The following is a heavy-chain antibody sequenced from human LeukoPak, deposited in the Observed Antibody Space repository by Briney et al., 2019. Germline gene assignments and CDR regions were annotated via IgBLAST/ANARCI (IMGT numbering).Heavy chain of an antibody. Sequence: ASVKVSCKASGYTFSSHGISWVRQAPGQGLVWMGWISPYNGNTNYAQKFQGRVTMTRDTSISTAYMELSRLRSDDTAVYYCARVREELLNAFDIWGQGTMVTVSS. CDR1: GYTFSSHG. D-gene: IGHD1-26*01. CDR3: ARVREELLNAFDI. V-gene: IGHV1-18*01. CDR2: ISPYNGNT. J-gene: IGHJ3*02.